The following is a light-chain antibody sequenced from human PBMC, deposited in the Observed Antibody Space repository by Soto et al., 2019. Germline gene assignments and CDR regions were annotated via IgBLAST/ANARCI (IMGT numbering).Light chain of an antibody. J-gene: IGKJ5*01. V-gene: IGKV3-15*01. CDR1: QSVVTN. CDR2: YAS. Sequence: EIMMTQYPGTLSLSPGETATLSCRASQSVVTNVAWYQQKPGQAPRRLMYYASTRATGIPARFSGSGSGTEFTLTSTSLQSEDFALYYCQQYNDWPPITFGRGTRLEIK. CDR3: QQYNDWPPIT.